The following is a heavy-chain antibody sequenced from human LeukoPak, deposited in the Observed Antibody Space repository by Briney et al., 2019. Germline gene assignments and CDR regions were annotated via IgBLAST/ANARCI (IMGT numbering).Heavy chain of an antibody. V-gene: IGHV3-23*01. Sequence: PGGSLILSCAASGFTFSSYAMSWVRQAPGKGLEWVSAISGSGGTTYYADSVKGRFTISRDNSKNTLYLRMNSLRAEDTAVYYCAKLGGNTGEHYYFDYWGQGTLVTVSS. D-gene: IGHD4-23*01. CDR1: GFTFSSYA. J-gene: IGHJ4*02. CDR3: AKLGGNTGEHYYFDY. CDR2: ISGSGGTT.